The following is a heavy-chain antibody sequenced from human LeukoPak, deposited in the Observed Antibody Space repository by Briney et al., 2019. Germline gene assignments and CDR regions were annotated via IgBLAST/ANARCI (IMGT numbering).Heavy chain of an antibody. Sequence: GGALRLSCAASGFTFSDSAMHWVRQASGRGGEWGGRIKSKANCYATAFAASVKAMFTISRDDSTNTAYLQMNRLKTEDTALYYCTRLEDIVATSNFDFWGQGTLFTVSS. D-gene: IGHD5-12*01. J-gene: IGHJ4*02. CDR1: GFTFSDSA. V-gene: IGHV3-73*01. CDR2: IKSKANCYAT. CDR3: TRLEDIVATSNFDF.